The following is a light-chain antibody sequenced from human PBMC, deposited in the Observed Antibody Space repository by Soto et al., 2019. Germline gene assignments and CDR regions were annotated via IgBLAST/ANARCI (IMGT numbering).Light chain of an antibody. CDR2: GPS. V-gene: IGKV3-20*01. J-gene: IGKJ1*01. CDR3: HQYATSPQT. CDR1: QSVPKNY. Sequence: EIVLTQSPGTLSLSPGERATLSCRASQSVPKNYLAWYQQKPGQAPRLLIYGPSSRATGIPDRFSGSGSGTDFTLSISRLDPEYFAVYYCHQYATSPQTFGQGTKVEIK.